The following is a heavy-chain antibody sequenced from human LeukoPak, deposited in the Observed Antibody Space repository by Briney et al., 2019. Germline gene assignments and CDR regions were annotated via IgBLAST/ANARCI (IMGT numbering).Heavy chain of an antibody. CDR3: ARGLDYYDSSGYRLPALGY. CDR2: INHSGST. J-gene: IGHJ4*02. D-gene: IGHD3-22*01. Sequence: SETLSLTCAVYGWSFNDYYWSWIRQPPGKGLEWIGEINHSGSTSYNSSLKSRVTISVDTSKNQFSLKLTSVTAADTAVYYCARGLDYYDSSGYRLPALGYWGQGTLVTVSS. CDR1: GWSFNDYY. V-gene: IGHV4-34*01.